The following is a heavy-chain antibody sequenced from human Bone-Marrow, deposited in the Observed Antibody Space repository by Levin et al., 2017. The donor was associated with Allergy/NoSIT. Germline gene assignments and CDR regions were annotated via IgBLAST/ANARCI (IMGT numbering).Heavy chain of an antibody. CDR1: GFTFSKSA. CDR2: ISGSSDGP. CDR3: AKEGIFGAVN. Sequence: GGSLRLSCAASGFTFSKSALTWVRQAPGKGLEWVSAISGSSDGPSYAASVKGRFTISRDNSNNTLYPQMNGLRAADTAVYYCAKEGIFGAVNWGQGTLVIVSS. D-gene: IGHD3-16*01. J-gene: IGHJ4*02. V-gene: IGHV3-23*01.